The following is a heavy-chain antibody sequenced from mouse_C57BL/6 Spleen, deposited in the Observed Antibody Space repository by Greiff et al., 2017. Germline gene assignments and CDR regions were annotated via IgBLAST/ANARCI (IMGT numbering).Heavy chain of an antibody. V-gene: IGHV3-8*01. Sequence: DVKLPESGPGLAKPSQTLSLTCSVTGYSITSDYWTWIRTFPGNKLEYMGYISYSGSTYYNPSLKSRISITRDTSKNQYYLQLNSVTTEDTATYYCARGGIYYDNYYAMDYWGQGTSVTVSS. CDR1: GYSITSDY. J-gene: IGHJ4*01. CDR2: ISYSGST. CDR3: ARGGIYYDNYYAMDY. D-gene: IGHD2-4*01.